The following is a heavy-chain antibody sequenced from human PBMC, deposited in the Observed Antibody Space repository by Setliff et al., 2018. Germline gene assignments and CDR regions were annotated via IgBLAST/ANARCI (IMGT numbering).Heavy chain of an antibody. J-gene: IGHJ4*02. CDR3: ARDSSYYYGSDY. Sequence: GASVKVSCKASGYIFTNYAIHWVRQAPGQRLEWMGWINAANGNTEYSQKFQGRVTIASDTSASTAYMELSSLRSDDTAVYYCARDSSYYYGSDYWGQGTLVTVSS. CDR1: GYIFTNYA. V-gene: IGHV1-3*01. CDR2: INAANGNT. D-gene: IGHD3-10*01.